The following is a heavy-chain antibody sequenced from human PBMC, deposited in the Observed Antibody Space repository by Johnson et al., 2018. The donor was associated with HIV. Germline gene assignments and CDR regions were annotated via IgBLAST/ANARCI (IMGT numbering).Heavy chain of an antibody. J-gene: IGHJ3*02. CDR1: GFSFNDYG. CDR3: ARGKLPAALRRRDAFDI. D-gene: IGHD2-2*01. CDR2: INWNGGST. Sequence: VQLVESGGSVVRPGGSLRLSCAASGFSFNDYGMHWVRQVPGKGLEWVSGINWNGGSTGYADSVKGRFTISRDTAKNSLYLQMNSLRAEDTALYYCARGKLPAALRRRDAFDIWGQGTMVTVSS. V-gene: IGHV3-20*04.